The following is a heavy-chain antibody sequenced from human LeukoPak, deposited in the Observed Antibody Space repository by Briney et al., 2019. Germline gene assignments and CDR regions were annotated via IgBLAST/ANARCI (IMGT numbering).Heavy chain of an antibody. CDR3: AGDPYGSGSYFY. CDR2: IYSGGST. Sequence: GGSLRLSCAASGFTFSSYAMSWVRQAPGKGLEWVSVIYSGGSTYYADSVKGRFTISRDNSKNTLYLQMNSLRAEDTAVYYCAGDPYGSGSYFYWGQGTLVTVSS. CDR1: GFTFSSYA. D-gene: IGHD3-10*01. V-gene: IGHV3-53*01. J-gene: IGHJ4*02.